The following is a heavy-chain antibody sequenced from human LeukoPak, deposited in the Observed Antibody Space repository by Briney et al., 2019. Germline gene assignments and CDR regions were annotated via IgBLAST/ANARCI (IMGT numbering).Heavy chain of an antibody. Sequence: GRSLRLSCAASGFTFSSYAMHWVRQAPGKGLEWVAVISYDGSNKYYADSVKGRFTISRDNSKNTLYLQMNSLRAEDTAVYYCARDFGPSSYHDYSKRWFDPWGQGTLVTVSS. CDR2: ISYDGSNK. V-gene: IGHV3-30-3*01. J-gene: IGHJ5*02. D-gene: IGHD4-11*01. CDR1: GFTFSSYA. CDR3: ARDFGPSSYHDYSKRWFDP.